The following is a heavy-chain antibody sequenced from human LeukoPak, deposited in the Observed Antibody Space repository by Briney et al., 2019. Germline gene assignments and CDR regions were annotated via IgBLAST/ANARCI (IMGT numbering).Heavy chain of an antibody. Sequence: PGGSLSLSCAASGFTFSSYGMHWVRQAPGKGVEWGGVIWYDGSNKYYEDSVKGRFTISRDNSKTTLYLQMNSLRAEDTAVYYCAKAGPRYSSSSDPSQFFDYWGQGTLVTVSS. D-gene: IGHD6-6*01. CDR2: IWYDGSNK. J-gene: IGHJ4*02. CDR3: AKAGPRYSSSSDPSQFFDY. V-gene: IGHV3-33*06. CDR1: GFTFSSYG.